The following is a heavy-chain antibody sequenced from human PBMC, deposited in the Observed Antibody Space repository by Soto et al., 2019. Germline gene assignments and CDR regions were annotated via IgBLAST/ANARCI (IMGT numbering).Heavy chain of an antibody. J-gene: IGHJ6*02. V-gene: IGHV3-33*01. CDR2: IWYDGSNK. Sequence: GGSLRLSCAASGFTFSSYGMHWVRQAPGKGLEWVAVIWYDGSNKYYADSVKGRFTISRDTSKKKLYLQMNSLRAEDTAVYYCARDPSIAAAGGPLKWELNPLYNMDVWGQGTTVTVSS. CDR3: ARDPSIAAAGGPLKWELNPLYNMDV. CDR1: GFTFSSYG. D-gene: IGHD6-13*01.